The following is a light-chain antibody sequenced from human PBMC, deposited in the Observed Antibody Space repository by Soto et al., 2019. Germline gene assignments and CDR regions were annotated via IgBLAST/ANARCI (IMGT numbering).Light chain of an antibody. Sequence: DIQMTQSPSSLSASVGDRVNMTCRASRSISRYLSWYQQKPGKAPNLLIYAASSLQSGVPSRFSGAGSGTDFTLTIANLHPEDFAIYYCKQSYSSQWTFGQGTKVEI. V-gene: IGKV1-39*01. J-gene: IGKJ1*01. CDR2: AAS. CDR1: RSISRY. CDR3: KQSYSSQWT.